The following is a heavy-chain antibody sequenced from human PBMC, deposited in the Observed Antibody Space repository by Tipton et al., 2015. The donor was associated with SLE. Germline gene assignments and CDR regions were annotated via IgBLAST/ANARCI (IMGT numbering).Heavy chain of an antibody. CDR3: ARRRYYDISGDHSLVAFDI. Sequence: TLSLTCTVSGDSISGHYWNWIRQPPGKGLEWIGHVYYTGSTNFNPSLKSRGTISVDTSKNQISLRLNSVTTADTAGYFCARRRYYDISGDHSLVAFDIWGQGTTVTFSS. CDR2: VYYTGST. CDR1: GDSISGHY. D-gene: IGHD3-22*01. J-gene: IGHJ3*02. V-gene: IGHV4-59*11.